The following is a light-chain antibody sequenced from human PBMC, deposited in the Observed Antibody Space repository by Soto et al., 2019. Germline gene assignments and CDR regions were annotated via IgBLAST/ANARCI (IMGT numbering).Light chain of an antibody. V-gene: IGLV2-11*01. CDR1: SSDVGGYNY. CDR2: DVT. CDR3: CSHAGSYTYV. Sequence: QSALTQPRSVSGCPGQSLTISCTGTSSDVGGYNYVSWYQQYPGKVPKLMIYDVTKRPSGVPDRFSGSKSGNTASLTISGLQAEDEADYSCCSHAGSYTYVFGTGTKVTVL. J-gene: IGLJ1*01.